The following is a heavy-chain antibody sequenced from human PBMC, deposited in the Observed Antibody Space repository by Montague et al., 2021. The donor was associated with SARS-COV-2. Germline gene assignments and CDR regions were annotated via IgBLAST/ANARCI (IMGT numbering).Heavy chain of an antibody. J-gene: IGHJ4*02. D-gene: IGHD5-12*01. CDR1: GFTFSSYA. V-gene: IGHV3-30-3*01. Sequence: SLSLSASGFTFSSYAMHWVRQAPGKGLEWVAVISYDGSNKYYADSVKGRFTISRDNSKSTLYLQMNSLRAEDTAVYYCARIQYGGYGGAFDYWGQGTLVTVSS. CDR3: ARIQYGGYGGAFDY. CDR2: ISYDGSNK.